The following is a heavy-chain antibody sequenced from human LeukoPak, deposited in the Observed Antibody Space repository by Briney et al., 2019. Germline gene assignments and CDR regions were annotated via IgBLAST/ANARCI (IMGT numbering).Heavy chain of an antibody. Sequence: GGSLRLSCVASGFTFSSYAMSWVRQAPGKGLEWVSAISKSDGSTYYADSVKGRFTISRDNSKNTLYLQMNSLRAEDTAVYYCAKRPAVSKGGVYYYSMDVWGQGTTVTVSS. V-gene: IGHV3-23*01. CDR1: GFTFSSYA. D-gene: IGHD2-2*01. J-gene: IGHJ6*02. CDR2: ISKSDGST. CDR3: AKRPAVSKGGVYYYSMDV.